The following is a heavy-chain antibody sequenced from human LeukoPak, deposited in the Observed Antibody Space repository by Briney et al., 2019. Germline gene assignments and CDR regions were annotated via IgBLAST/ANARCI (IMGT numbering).Heavy chain of an antibody. J-gene: IGHJ4*02. Sequence: GKSLKISCKASGYSFTYYFIAWVRQMPGKGLEWMGIIYPGDSDTKYSPSFQGQVTISADKSTNTAYLQWSSLEASDTAMYYCARHLGGDRTSGYYNYWGQGTLVTVSS. D-gene: IGHD3-3*01. CDR3: ARHLGGDRTSGYYNY. V-gene: IGHV5-51*01. CDR2: IYPGDSDT. CDR1: GYSFTYYF.